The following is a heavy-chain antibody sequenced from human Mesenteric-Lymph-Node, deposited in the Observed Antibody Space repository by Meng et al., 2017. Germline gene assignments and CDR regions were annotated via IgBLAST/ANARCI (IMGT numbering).Heavy chain of an antibody. D-gene: IGHD6-19*01. CDR2: IYHSGRT. Sequence: AQLEASGRGLGKPSGTLSLTCDVSGGSIRNDKWWSWVRQAPGKGLEWIGEIYHSGRTNYNPSVKSRVSMSVDKSQNHFSLRLSSVSAADTAVYYCARVGQWLPIDYWGQGTLVTVSS. CDR1: GGSIRNDKW. J-gene: IGHJ4*02. CDR3: ARVGQWLPIDY. V-gene: IGHV4-4*02.